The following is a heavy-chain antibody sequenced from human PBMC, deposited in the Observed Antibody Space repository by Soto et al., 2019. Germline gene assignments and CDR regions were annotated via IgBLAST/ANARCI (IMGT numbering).Heavy chain of an antibody. CDR3: ARHPTYYYDSSGYAAFPSSPREGAFDI. D-gene: IGHD3-22*01. Sequence: QLQLQESGPGLVKPSETLSLTCTVSGGSISSSSYYWGWIRQPPGKGLEWIGSIYYSGSTYYNPSLKRRVTISVDTSKNQFSLKLSSVTAADTAVYYCARHPTYYYDSSGYAAFPSSPREGAFDIWGQGTMVTVSS. CDR1: GGSISSSSYY. J-gene: IGHJ3*02. V-gene: IGHV4-39*01. CDR2: IYYSGST.